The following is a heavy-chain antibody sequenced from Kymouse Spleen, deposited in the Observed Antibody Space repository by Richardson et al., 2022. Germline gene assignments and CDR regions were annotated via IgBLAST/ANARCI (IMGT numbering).Heavy chain of an antibody. CDR2: INHSGST. CDR1: GGSFSGYY. D-gene: IGHD6-6*01. V-gene: IGHV4-34*01. CDR3: ARGLYSSSDV. Sequence: QVQLQQWGAGLLKPSETLSLTCAVYGGSFSGYYWSWIRQPPGKGLEWIGEINHSGSTNYNPSLKSRVTISVDTSKNQFSLKLSSVTAADTAVYYCARGLYSSSDVWGQGTTVTVSS. J-gene: IGHJ6*02.